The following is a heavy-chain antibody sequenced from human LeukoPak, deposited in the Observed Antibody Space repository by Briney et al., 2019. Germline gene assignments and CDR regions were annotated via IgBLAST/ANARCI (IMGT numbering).Heavy chain of an antibody. CDR2: INHSGST. J-gene: IGHJ5*02. D-gene: IGHD5-12*01. V-gene: IGHV4-34*01. CDR3: ARDLGYDGFDWAP. CDR1: GGSLTYSH. Sequence: SETLSLTCEVSGGSLTYSHWTWVRQPPGKGLEWIGEINHSGSTDYKPSLKGRLTISVDTSKNQISLNLTSVTAADAAVYYCARDLGYDGFDWAPWGQGTLVTVSS.